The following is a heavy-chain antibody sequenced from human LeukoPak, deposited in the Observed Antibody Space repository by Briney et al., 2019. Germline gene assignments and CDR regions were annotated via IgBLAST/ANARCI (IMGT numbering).Heavy chain of an antibody. D-gene: IGHD6-13*01. Sequence: GGALRLSCAASGFTFSDYYMSWIRQAPGKGLEWVSYISSSGSTIYYADSVKGRFTISRDNAKNSLYLQMNSLRAEDTAVYYCARATAAAENYYYGMDVWGQGTTVTVSS. CDR2: ISSSGSTI. J-gene: IGHJ6*02. V-gene: IGHV3-11*01. CDR1: GFTFSDYY. CDR3: ARATAAAENYYYGMDV.